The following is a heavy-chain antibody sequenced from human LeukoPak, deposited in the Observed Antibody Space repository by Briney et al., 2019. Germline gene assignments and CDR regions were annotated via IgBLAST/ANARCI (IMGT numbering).Heavy chain of an antibody. D-gene: IGHD2-2*01. CDR1: GGSISSHY. Sequence: PSETLSLTCTVSGGSISSHYWSWIRQPPGKGLEWIGYIYYSGSTNYNPSLKSRVTISVDTSKNQFSLKLSSVTAADTAVYYCARGRLLPAAEDYWGQGTLVTVSS. CDR2: IYYSGST. J-gene: IGHJ4*02. CDR3: ARGRLLPAAEDY. V-gene: IGHV4-59*11.